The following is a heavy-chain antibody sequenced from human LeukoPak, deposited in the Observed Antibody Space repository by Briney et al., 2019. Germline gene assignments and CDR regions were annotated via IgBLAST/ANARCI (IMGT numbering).Heavy chain of an antibody. V-gene: IGHV3-13*01. CDR2: IGTAGDT. CDR1: GFTFSSYD. CDR3: ARALDYYGSGSPYYYGMDV. D-gene: IGHD3-10*01. J-gene: IGHJ6*02. Sequence: GGSLRLSCAASGFTFSSYDMHWVRQATGKGLEWVSAIGTAGDTYYPGSVKGRFTISRENAKNSLYLQMNSLRAGDTAVYYCARALDYYGSGSPYYYGMDVWGQGTTVTVS.